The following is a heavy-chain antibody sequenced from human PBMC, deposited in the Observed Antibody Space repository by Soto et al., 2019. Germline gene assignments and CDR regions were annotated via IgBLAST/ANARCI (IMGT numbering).Heavy chain of an antibody. V-gene: IGHV4-61*01. Sequence: QVQLQESGPGLVKPSETLSLTCTVSGVSVNSGSFYWAWFRQPPGKGLEWIGFGSYSGTTNYKPSLKSRVTISVDTSRSQISLKVTSLTAADTAVYYCARGATVTQYDYWGQGTLVTVSS. CDR1: GVSVNSGSFY. CDR2: GSYSGTT. CDR3: ARGATVTQYDY. J-gene: IGHJ4*02. D-gene: IGHD4-17*01.